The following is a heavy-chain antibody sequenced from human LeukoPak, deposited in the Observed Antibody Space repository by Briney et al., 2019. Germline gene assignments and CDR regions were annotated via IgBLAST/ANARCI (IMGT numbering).Heavy chain of an antibody. Sequence: GASVKVSCKVSGYTLTELSMRWVRQAPGKGLEWMGGFDPEDGETIYAQKFQGRVTMTEDTSTDTAYMELSSLRSEDTAVYYCATDHFGAGSFDYWGQGTLVTVSS. CDR3: ATDHFGAGSFDY. CDR1: GYTLTELS. J-gene: IGHJ4*02. CDR2: FDPEDGET. D-gene: IGHD3-10*01. V-gene: IGHV1-24*01.